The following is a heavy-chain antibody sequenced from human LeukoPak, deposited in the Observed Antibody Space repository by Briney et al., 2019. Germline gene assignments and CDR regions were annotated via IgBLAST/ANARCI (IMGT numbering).Heavy chain of an antibody. CDR3: AREPDYGDYALDY. V-gene: IGHV3-48*01. CDR2: ISSSSNTI. J-gene: IGHJ4*02. Sequence: GGSLRLSCAASGFTFSRCSMNWVRQAPGKGLEWVSYISSSSNTIYYGDSVKGRFTISRDNAKNSLYLQMNSLRAEDTAVYYCAREPDYGDYALDYWGQGTLVTVSS. D-gene: IGHD4-17*01. CDR1: GFTFSRCS.